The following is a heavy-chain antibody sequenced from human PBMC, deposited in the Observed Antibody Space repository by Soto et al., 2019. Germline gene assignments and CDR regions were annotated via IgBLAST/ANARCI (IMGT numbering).Heavy chain of an antibody. CDR1: GYTFTSYD. J-gene: IGHJ6*03. Sequence: ASVKVSCKASGYTFTSYDINWVRQATGQGLEWMGWMNPNSGNTGYAQKFQGRVTMTRNTSISTAYMELSSLRSEDTAAYYCARQFLRSYYYLAVSAKVTPVTVSS. CDR3: ARQFLRSYYYLAV. V-gene: IGHV1-8*01. CDR2: MNPNSGNT.